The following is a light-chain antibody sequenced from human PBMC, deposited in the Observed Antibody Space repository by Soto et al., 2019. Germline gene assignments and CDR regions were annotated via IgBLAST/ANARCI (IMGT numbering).Light chain of an antibody. V-gene: IGKV1-39*01. CDR2: AAT. J-gene: IGKJ5*01. CDR1: QSISSY. CDR3: YQSYSTPIT. Sequence: DIQMTQSPSSLSASVGDRATITCRVSQSISSYLNWYQQKTWKDPTLLIYAATSLQSGVPSRFRGSGSGTNFTLTISSLQPEDFATDYCYQSYSTPITFGQGTQLEIK.